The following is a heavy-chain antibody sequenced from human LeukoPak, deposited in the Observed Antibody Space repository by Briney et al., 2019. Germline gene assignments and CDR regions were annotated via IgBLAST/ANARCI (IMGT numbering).Heavy chain of an antibody. CDR1: GLTFSSYA. V-gene: IGHV3-30-3*01. Sequence: GGSLRLSCAASGLTFSSYAMHWVRQAPGKGLVWVAVISYDGSNKFYADSVKGRFTISRDNSKNTLYLQMNSLKTEDTAVYYCTTDEVVVVPAAEDTHGYWGQGTLVTVSS. D-gene: IGHD2-2*01. J-gene: IGHJ4*02. CDR2: ISYDGSNK. CDR3: TTDEVVVVPAAEDTHGY.